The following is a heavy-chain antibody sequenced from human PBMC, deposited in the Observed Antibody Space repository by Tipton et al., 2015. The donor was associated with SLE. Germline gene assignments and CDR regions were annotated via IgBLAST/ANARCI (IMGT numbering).Heavy chain of an antibody. CDR2: IYYGGST. CDR1: GGSISSSTYY. CDR3: ARPKNDFWSDIPSGGHAFDI. D-gene: IGHD3-3*01. Sequence: TLSLTCTVSGGSISSSTYYWGWIRQPPGKGLEWIGSIYYGGSTYYNPSLKSRVTISVDTSKNQFSLKLDSVTAADTAVYYCARPKNDFWSDIPSGGHAFDIWGQGTMVTVSS. J-gene: IGHJ3*02. V-gene: IGHV4-39*01.